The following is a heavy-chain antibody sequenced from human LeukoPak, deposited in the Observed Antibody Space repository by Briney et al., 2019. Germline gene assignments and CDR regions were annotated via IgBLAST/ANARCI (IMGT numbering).Heavy chain of an antibody. Sequence: KPSETLSLTCTVSGGSISSYYWSWIRQPPGKGLEWIGYIYYSGSTNYNPSLKSRVTISVDTSKNQFSLKLSSVTAAGTAVYYCARSPPGDSSGYGAFDIWGQGTMVTVSS. CDR2: IYYSGST. D-gene: IGHD3-22*01. J-gene: IGHJ3*02. V-gene: IGHV4-59*01. CDR3: ARSPPGDSSGYGAFDI. CDR1: GGSISSYY.